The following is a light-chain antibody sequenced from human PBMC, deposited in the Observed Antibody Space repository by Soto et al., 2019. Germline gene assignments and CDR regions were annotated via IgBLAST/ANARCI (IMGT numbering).Light chain of an antibody. CDR3: QKFTSAPFT. J-gene: IGKJ4*01. V-gene: IGKV1-27*01. Sequence: DIPMTQSPSSLSASAGDRVTITCRASQGISNHLAWYHQKPGQLPNLLIYAASILQSGVPSRFSGSGSGTDFTLTISSLQPEDVGIYYCQKFTSAPFTFGGGTKVEI. CDR2: AAS. CDR1: QGISNH.